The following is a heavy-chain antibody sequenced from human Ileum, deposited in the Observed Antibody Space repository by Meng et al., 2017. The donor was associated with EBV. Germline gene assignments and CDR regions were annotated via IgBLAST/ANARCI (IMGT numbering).Heavy chain of an antibody. J-gene: IGHJ4*02. CDR1: GSTFSVYG. D-gene: IGHD3-10*01. Sequence: VRRGQVGPEVKNPGSSVKVSCKSSGSTFSVYGITWVRQAPGQGLEWMGGIIPALGTPKYARKFQDRLTITADKSTSTGYMELHSLTSNDTAVYFCARGTGADYWGQGTLVTVSS. CDR2: IIPALGTP. V-gene: IGHV1-69*06. CDR3: ARGTGADY.